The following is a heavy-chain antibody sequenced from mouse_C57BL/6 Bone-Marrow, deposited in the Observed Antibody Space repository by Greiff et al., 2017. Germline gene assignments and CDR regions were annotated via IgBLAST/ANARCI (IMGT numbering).Heavy chain of an antibody. J-gene: IGHJ3*01. CDR1: GYTFTDYN. Sequence: VHVKQSGPELVKPGASVKIPCKASGYTFTDYNMDWVKQRPGKSLEWIGDINPNNGGTIYNQKFKGKATLTVDKSSSTAYMELRSLTSEDTAVYYCARFGWFPWFAYWGQGTLVTVSA. CDR3: ARFGWFPWFAY. V-gene: IGHV1-18*01. D-gene: IGHD1-1*02. CDR2: INPNNGGT.